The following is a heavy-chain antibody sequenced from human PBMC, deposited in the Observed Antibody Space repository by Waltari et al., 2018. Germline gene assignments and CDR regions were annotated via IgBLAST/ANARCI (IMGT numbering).Heavy chain of an antibody. CDR1: GYTFTSSD. CDR2: MNPNSGNT. D-gene: IGHD6-13*01. J-gene: IGHJ3*02. CDR3: ARDRDSSSWYYRVGDDAFDI. Sequence: QVQLVQSGAEVKKPGASVKVSCKASGYTFTSSDINWVRQANGPGLEWMGWMNPNSGNTGYEQKFQGRVTMTRNTSISTAYMELSSLRSEDTAVYYCARDRDSSSWYYRVGDDAFDIWGQGTMVTVSS. V-gene: IGHV1-8*01.